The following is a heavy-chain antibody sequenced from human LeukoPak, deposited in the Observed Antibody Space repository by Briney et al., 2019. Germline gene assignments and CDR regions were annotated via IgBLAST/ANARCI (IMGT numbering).Heavy chain of an antibody. CDR2: IWHDGSRT. CDR3: AGAISKGAGIDS. CDR1: GFTFDKYG. J-gene: IGHJ4*02. D-gene: IGHD1-26*01. Sequence: HPGRSLRLSCATSGFTFDKYGIHWVRQAPGKGLEWVAVIWHDGSRTHYADSLKGRFTISRDNSKDTAFLQMNSLTVEDTATYYCAGAISKGAGIDSWGQGTLVTVSS. V-gene: IGHV3-33*03.